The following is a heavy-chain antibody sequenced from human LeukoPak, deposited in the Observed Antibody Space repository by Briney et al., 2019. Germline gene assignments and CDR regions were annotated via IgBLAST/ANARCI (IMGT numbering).Heavy chain of an antibody. J-gene: IGHJ5*02. Sequence: ASVKVSCKVSGYTLTELSMHWVRQAPGKGLEWMGGFDPEDGETIYAQKFQGRVTMTEDTSTDTAYMGLSSLRSEDTAVYYCATATRPYYDFWSGYYRAWFDPWGQGTLVTVSS. V-gene: IGHV1-24*01. CDR3: ATATRPYYDFWSGYYRAWFDP. CDR2: FDPEDGET. D-gene: IGHD3-3*01. CDR1: GYTLTELS.